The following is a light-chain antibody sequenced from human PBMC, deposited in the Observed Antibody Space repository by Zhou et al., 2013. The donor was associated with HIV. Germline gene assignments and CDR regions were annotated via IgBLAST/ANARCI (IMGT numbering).Light chain of an antibody. CDR2: GAS. J-gene: IGKJ2*01. Sequence: EIVLTQSPGTLSLSPGERATLSCRASQSVSNNYLAWYQQKPGQAPRLLIYGASSRATGIPDRFSGSGSGTDFTLTISRLEPEDFAVYYCQQYSGSPPYTFGRGDQAGDQT. V-gene: IGKV3-20*01. CDR3: QQYSGSPPYT. CDR1: QSVSNNY.